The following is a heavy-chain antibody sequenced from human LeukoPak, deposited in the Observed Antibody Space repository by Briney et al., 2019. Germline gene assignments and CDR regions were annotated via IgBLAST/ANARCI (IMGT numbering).Heavy chain of an antibody. CDR2: IKQDGSEK. D-gene: IGHD4-17*01. CDR3: ARIMTTVTTSDY. J-gene: IGHJ4*02. V-gene: IGHV3-7*02. Sequence: PGGSLRLSCAASGFTFSSYWMTWVRQGPGKGLEWVANIKQDGSEKYYGDSVKGRFTISRDNAKNSLYLQMNSLRAEDTAVYYCARIMTTVTTSDYWGQGTLVTVSS. CDR1: GFTFSSYW.